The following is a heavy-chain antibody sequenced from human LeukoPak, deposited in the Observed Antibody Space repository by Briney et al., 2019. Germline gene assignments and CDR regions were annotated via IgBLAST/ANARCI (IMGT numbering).Heavy chain of an antibody. Sequence: SGPALVKPTQTLTLTCTFSGFSLSTSRMCVSWIRQPPGRALEWLARIDWDDDKYYSTSLKTRLTISKDTSKNQVVLTMTNMDPVDTATYYCARIQVVTASYYYYYYMDVWGKGTTVTVSS. V-gene: IGHV2-70*11. CDR1: GFSLSTSRMC. D-gene: IGHD2-21*02. CDR2: IDWDDDK. J-gene: IGHJ6*03. CDR3: ARIQVVTASYYYYYYMDV.